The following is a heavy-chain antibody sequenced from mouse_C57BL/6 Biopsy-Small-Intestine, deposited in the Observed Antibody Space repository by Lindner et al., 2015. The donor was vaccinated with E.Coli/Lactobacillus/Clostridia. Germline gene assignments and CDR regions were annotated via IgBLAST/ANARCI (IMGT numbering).Heavy chain of an antibody. V-gene: IGHV1-64*01. CDR1: GYTFTNYY. J-gene: IGHJ4*01. Sequence: SVKVSCKASGYTFTNYYMHWVRQAPGQGLEWMGLINPSSGSTTYAQKFQGRLTMAWDTSTSTVYMELTSLRSEDTAVYYCAREGQHWGQGTLVTVSS. CDR3: AREGQH. CDR2: INPSSGST.